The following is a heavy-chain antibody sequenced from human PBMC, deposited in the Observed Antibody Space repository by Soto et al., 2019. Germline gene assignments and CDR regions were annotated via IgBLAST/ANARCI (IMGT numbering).Heavy chain of an antibody. V-gene: IGHV3-30*18. Sequence: QVQLVESGGGVVQPGRSLRLSCAASGFTFSSYGMHWARQAPGKGLEWVAVISYDGSNKYYADSVKGRFTISRDNSKNTLYLQMNSLRAEDTAVYYCAKDLLRLDTIFGVVTYYYYYYYGMDVWGQGTTVTVSS. D-gene: IGHD3-3*01. J-gene: IGHJ6*02. CDR3: AKDLLRLDTIFGVVTYYYYYYYGMDV. CDR2: ISYDGSNK. CDR1: GFTFSSYG.